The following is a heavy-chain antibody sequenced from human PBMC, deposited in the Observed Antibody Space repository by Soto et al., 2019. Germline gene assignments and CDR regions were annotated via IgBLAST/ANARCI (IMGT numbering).Heavy chain of an antibody. D-gene: IGHD2-2*01. CDR1: GVNFRSYA. CDR2: IWYDGTTK. V-gene: IGHV3-33*01. CDR3: ARDPYCSSTRCRNWFDS. J-gene: IGHJ5*01. Sequence: QVQLVESGGGVVQPGKSLTLACATSGVNFRSYAVHWVRQAPGKGLEWAAVIWYDGTTKYYGESVKGRSSSSRDNSNNTVYLRMSSLRGEDTAVYYCARDPYCSSTRCRNWFDSWGQGTLVSVST.